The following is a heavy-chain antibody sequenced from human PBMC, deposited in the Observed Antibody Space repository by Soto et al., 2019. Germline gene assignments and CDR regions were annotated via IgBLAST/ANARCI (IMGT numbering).Heavy chain of an antibody. D-gene: IGHD2-15*01. J-gene: IGHJ4*02. CDR1: GDSLHSGAYY. V-gene: IGHV4-61*03. CDR2: IYHPGST. Sequence: QGQLLESGPGLVNPSETLTLTCNVSGDSLHSGAYYWTWIRQSPGRGLEWIGHIYHPGSTNYTPSLRSRLTISLDTSKHHFSLTLKSVNAVDTGVYYCARSWRGDGYSHWGQGTLVTVAS. CDR3: ARSWRGDGYSH.